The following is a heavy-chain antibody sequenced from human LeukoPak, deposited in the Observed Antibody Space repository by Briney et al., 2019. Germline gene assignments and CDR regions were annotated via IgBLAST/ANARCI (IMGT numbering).Heavy chain of an antibody. D-gene: IGHD6-19*01. V-gene: IGHV4-39*01. J-gene: IGHJ3*02. CDR1: GGSISSSSYY. CDR2: IYYSGST. Sequence: SETLSLTCTVSGGSISSSSYYWGWIRQPPGKELEWIGSIYYSGSTYYNPSLKSRVTISVDTSKNQFSLKLSSVTAADTAVYYCASRVSTHSGGDAFDIWGQGTMVTVSS. CDR3: ASRVSTHSGGDAFDI.